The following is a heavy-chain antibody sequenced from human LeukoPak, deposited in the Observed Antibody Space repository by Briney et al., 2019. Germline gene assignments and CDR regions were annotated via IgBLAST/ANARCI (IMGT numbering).Heavy chain of an antibody. V-gene: IGHV3-33*07. J-gene: IGHJ6*03. CDR1: GFTFNSYA. D-gene: IGHD1-26*01. Sequence: GGSLRLSCIPSGFTFNSYAMFWVRQAPGKGLGWVSLIWYDGSNKYYADSVKGRFTISRDNSKNTLYLQMNSLRAEDTAVYYCARARGWEPNYYYYYMDVWGKGTTVTVSS. CDR2: IWYDGSNK. CDR3: ARARGWEPNYYYYYMDV.